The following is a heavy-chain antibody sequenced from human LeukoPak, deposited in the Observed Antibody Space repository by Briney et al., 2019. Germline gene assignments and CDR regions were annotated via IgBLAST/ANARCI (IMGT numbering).Heavy chain of an antibody. CDR3: AKEINYYDSSGSDAFDI. V-gene: IGHV3-23*01. D-gene: IGHD3-22*01. J-gene: IGHJ3*02. CDR2: ISGSGGST. CDR1: GFTFTSYA. Sequence: GGSLRLSCAASGFTFTSYAMSWVRQAPEKGLEWVSAISGSGGSTYYADSVKGRFTISRDNSKNTLYLQMNSLRAEDTAVYYCAKEINYYDSSGSDAFDIWGQGTMVTVSS.